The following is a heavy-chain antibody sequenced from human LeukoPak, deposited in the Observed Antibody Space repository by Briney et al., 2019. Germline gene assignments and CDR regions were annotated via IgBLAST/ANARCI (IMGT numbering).Heavy chain of an antibody. Sequence: GSLRLSCAASGFTFSSYSMNWVRQAPGKGLEWVSYISSTSGTIHYADSVRGRFTISRDNAQNSLYLQMNSLRAEDTAVYYCARARDWRNYFFDYWGRGTLVTVSS. CDR1: GFTFSSYS. CDR2: ISSTSGTI. V-gene: IGHV3-48*01. D-gene: IGHD5-24*01. J-gene: IGHJ4*02. CDR3: ARARDWRNYFFDY.